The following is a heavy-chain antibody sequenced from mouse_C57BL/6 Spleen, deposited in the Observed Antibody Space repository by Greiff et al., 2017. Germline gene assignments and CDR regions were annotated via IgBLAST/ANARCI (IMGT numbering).Heavy chain of an antibody. J-gene: IGHJ3*01. Sequence: EVKLMESGAELVRPGASVKLSCTASGFNIKDDYMHWVKQRPEQGLEWIGWIDPENGDTEYASKFQGKATITADTSSNTAYLQLSSLTSEDTAVYYCTTSMVTTRAYWGQGTLVTVSA. CDR1: GFNIKDDY. CDR3: TTSMVTTRAY. CDR2: IDPENGDT. V-gene: IGHV14-4*01. D-gene: IGHD2-2*01.